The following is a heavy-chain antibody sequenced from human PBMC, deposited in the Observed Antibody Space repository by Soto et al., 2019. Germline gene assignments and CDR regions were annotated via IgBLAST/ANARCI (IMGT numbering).Heavy chain of an antibody. V-gene: IGHV1-8*01. CDR2: MNPYNGNT. Sequence: GASVKVSCKASGYTFNTYDIYWMRQAIGQGLEWMGWMNPYNGNTGYAQKFQGRVTMTRNTSTSTAYLELSSLRSDDTAIYYCARMATSGTLNWFDPWGQGTLVTVSS. CDR3: ARMATSGTLNWFDP. CDR1: GYTFNTYD. J-gene: IGHJ5*02.